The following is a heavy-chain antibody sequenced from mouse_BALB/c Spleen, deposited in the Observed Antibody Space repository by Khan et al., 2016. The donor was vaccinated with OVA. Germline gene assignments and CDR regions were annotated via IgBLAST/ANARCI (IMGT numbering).Heavy chain of an antibody. D-gene: IGHD2-3*01. J-gene: IGHJ4*01. V-gene: IGHV3-2*02. CDR2: ISSSGST. CDR1: GYSITSDYA. Sequence: EVKLLESGPGLVKPSQSLSLTCTVTGYSITSDYAWNWIRQFPGNKLEWMGYISSSGSTNYNPALKSRISITRDTSKNQFFLQLNSVTTEDTATYYCARDGSRYNYAMDYGGQGTSVPVSS. CDR3: ARDGSRYNYAMDY.